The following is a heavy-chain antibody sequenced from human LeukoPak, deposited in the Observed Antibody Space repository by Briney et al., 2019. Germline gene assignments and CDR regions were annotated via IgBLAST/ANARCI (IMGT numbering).Heavy chain of an antibody. V-gene: IGHV4-39*01. CDR3: ARAGLGTYYGTYYSDY. CDR1: GGSISSSSYY. CDR2: IYYSGST. J-gene: IGHJ4*02. Sequence: SETLSLTCTVSGGSISSSSYYWGWIRQPPGKGLEWIGSIYYSGSTYYNPSLKSRVTISVDTSKNQFSLKLSSVTAADTAVCYCARAGLGTYYGTYYSDYWGQGTLVTVSS. D-gene: IGHD1-26*01.